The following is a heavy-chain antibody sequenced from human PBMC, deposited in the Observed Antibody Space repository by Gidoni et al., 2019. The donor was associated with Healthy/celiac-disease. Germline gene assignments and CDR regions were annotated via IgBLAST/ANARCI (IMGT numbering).Heavy chain of an antibody. CDR1: GFTFISYA. Sequence: EVQLVESGGGLVQPGGSLRLSCAASGFTFISYAMHWVRQAPGKGLEYVSAISSNGGSTYYANSVKGRFTISRDNSKNTLYLQMGSLRAEDMAVYYCARAHIPGYSSGFDYWGQGTLVTVSS. CDR2: ISSNGGST. D-gene: IGHD6-19*01. J-gene: IGHJ4*02. CDR3: ARAHIPGYSSGFDY. V-gene: IGHV3-64*01.